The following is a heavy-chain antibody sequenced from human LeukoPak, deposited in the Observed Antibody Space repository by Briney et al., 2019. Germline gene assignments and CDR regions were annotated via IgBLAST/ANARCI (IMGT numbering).Heavy chain of an antibody. CDR2: FDPEAGET. CDR1: EYALTELS. CDR3: AAISTPTTRRAYHFDS. D-gene: IGHD5-12*01. Sequence: ASVTVSCKVSEYALTELSIHWVRQTPGKGLECMGGFDPEAGETIYAQKFQGRVTMTEDTSTDTAYMELSSLTSDDTAVYYCAAISTPTTRRAYHFDSWGQGTLVTVSS. J-gene: IGHJ4*02. V-gene: IGHV1-24*01.